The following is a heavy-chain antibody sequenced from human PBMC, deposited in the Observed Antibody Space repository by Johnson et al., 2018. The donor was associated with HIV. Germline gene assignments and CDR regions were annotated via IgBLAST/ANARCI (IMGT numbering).Heavy chain of an antibody. CDR2: IYSGGST. CDR1: GFTVSSNY. CDR3: AREGGAFYDSSGSLAFDI. V-gene: IGHV3-66*01. Sequence: VQLVESGGGLVQPGGSLRLSCAASGFTVSSNYMSWVRQAPGKGLEWVSVIYSGGSTYYADSVKGRFTISRDNSKNTLHLQMNSLRAEDTAVYYCAREGGAFYDSSGSLAFDIWGQGTMVTVSS. J-gene: IGHJ3*02. D-gene: IGHD3-22*01.